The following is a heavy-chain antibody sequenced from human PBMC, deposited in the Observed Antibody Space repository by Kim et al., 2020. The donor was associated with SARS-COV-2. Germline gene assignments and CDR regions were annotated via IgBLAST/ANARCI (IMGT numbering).Heavy chain of an antibody. Sequence: GGSLRLSCAASGFTFDDYAMHWVRQAPGKGLEWVSLISWDGGSTYYADSVKGRFTISRDNSKNSLYLQMNSLRAEDTALYYCARGYDIAPVDYWGQGTLVTVSS. CDR2: ISWDGGST. CDR3: ARGYDIAPVDY. D-gene: IGHD5-12*01. V-gene: IGHV3-43D*03. CDR1: GFTFDDYA. J-gene: IGHJ4*02.